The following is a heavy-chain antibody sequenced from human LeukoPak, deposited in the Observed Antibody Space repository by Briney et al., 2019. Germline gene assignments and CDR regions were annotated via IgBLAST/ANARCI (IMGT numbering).Heavy chain of an antibody. J-gene: IGHJ6*04. CDR3: AELGITMIGGV. CDR2: ISSSGSTI. Sequence: GGSLRLSCAASGFTFSNAWMSWVRQAPGKGLEWVTYISSSGSTIYYADFVKGRFTISRDNAKNSLYLQMNSLRAEDTAVYYCAELGITMIGGVWGKGTTVTISS. V-gene: IGHV3-11*04. D-gene: IGHD3-10*02. CDR1: GFTFSNAW.